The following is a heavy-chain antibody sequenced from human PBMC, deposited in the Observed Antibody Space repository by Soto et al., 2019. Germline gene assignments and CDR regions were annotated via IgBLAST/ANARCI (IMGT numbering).Heavy chain of an antibody. CDR3: ARAADTAMVTGY. J-gene: IGHJ4*02. Sequence: EVQLLESGGGLVQPGGSLRLSCAASGFTFSSYAMSWVRQAPGKGLEWVSSISSSSSFIFYAHSVKGRFTISRDNAKNSLYLQMNSLRAEDTAVYYCARAADTAMVTGYWGQGTLVTVSS. D-gene: IGHD5-18*01. CDR1: GFTFSSYA. CDR2: ISSSSSFI. V-gene: IGHV3-21*01.